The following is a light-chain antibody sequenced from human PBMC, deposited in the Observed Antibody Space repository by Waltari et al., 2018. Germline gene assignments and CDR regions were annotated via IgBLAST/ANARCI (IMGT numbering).Light chain of an antibody. J-gene: IGLJ3*02. CDR3: CSYAGRSTWV. V-gene: IGLV2-23*02. Sequence: QSALTQPASVPGSPGQSITISCTGTSSDVENYHLFPWYQQHPDKAPKLMIFEVSQRPSGVSDRFSGSKSGNSASLTISGLQADDEADYYCCSYAGRSTWVFGGGTKLTVL. CDR2: EVS. CDR1: SSDVENYHL.